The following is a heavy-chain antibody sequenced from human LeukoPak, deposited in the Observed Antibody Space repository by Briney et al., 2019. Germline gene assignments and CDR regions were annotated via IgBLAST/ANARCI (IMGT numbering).Heavy chain of an antibody. V-gene: IGHV4-59*01. CDR3: ARGIQLWLPFDY. J-gene: IGHJ4*02. D-gene: IGHD5-18*01. CDR1: GGSISSYY. Sequence: SETLSLTCTVSGGSISSYYWSWIRQPPGKGLEWIGYIYYSGSTNYNPSLKSRVTISVDTSKNQFSLKLSSVTAADTAVYYCARGIQLWLPFDYWGQGTLVTVSS. CDR2: IYYSGST.